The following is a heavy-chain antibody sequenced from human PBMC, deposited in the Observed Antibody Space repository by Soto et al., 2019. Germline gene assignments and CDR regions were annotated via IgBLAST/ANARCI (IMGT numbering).Heavy chain of an antibody. J-gene: IGHJ4*02. CDR3: AKVMVELWLRGYFDY. CDR2: ISGSGGST. CDR1: GFTFSRYA. D-gene: IGHD5-18*01. V-gene: IGHV3-23*01. Sequence: EVQLLESGGGLVQPGGSLRLSCAASGFTFSRYAMSWVRQAPGKGLEWVSAISGSGGSTYYADSVKGRFTISRDNSKNTLYLQMNSLRAEDTAVYYCAKVMVELWLRGYFDYWGQGTLVTVSS.